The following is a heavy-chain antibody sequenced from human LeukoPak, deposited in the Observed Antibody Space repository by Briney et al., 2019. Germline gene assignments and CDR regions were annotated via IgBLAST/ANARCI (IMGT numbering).Heavy chain of an antibody. J-gene: IGHJ4*02. V-gene: IGHV3-23*01. CDR3: AKSPYYDASGYYREYYFDS. D-gene: IGHD3-22*01. CDR1: GFSFSNYA. Sequence: GGSLRLSCVPSGFSFSNYAMSWVRQAPGKGLEWVSSISGSGGSTHYVDSVKGRFTISRGKTKNTLYLQMNSLRAEDTAVYYCAKSPYYDASGYYREYYFDSWGQGTLVTVSS. CDR2: ISGSGGST.